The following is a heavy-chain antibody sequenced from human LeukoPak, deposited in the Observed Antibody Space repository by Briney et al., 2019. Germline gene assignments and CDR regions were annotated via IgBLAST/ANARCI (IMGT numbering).Heavy chain of an antibody. CDR2: INHSGST. CDR1: GGSFSGYY. V-gene: IGHV4-34*01. Sequence: SETLSLTCAVYGGSFSGYYWSWIRLPPGKGLEWIGEINHSGSTNYNPSLKSRVTISVDTSKNQFSLKLSSVTAADTAVYYCARGVVGATKNFDYWGQGTLVTVSS. D-gene: IGHD1-26*01. J-gene: IGHJ4*02. CDR3: ARGVVGATKNFDY.